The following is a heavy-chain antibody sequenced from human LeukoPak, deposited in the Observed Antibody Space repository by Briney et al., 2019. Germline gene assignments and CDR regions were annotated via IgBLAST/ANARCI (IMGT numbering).Heavy chain of an antibody. CDR1: GFTFSSWW. CDR2: INQDGSER. J-gene: IGHJ6*04. Sequence: PGGSLRLSCAASGFTFSSWWMSWVRQAPGKGLEWVAHINQDGSERDYVDSVKGRFTISRDNAKNSLYVQMNSLRAEDTAVYYCARDHYGLDVWGKGTTVTVSS. CDR3: ARDHYGLDV. V-gene: IGHV3-7*03.